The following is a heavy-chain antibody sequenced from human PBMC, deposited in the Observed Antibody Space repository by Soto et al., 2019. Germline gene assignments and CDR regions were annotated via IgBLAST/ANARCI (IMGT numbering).Heavy chain of an antibody. CDR2: INHSGST. CDR1: GGSISSGGYY. Sequence: PSETLSLTCTVSGGSISSGGYYWSWIRQPPGKGLEWIGEINHSGSTNYNPSLKSRVTISVDTSKNQFSLKLSSVTAADTAVYYCARDRYCSSTSCYVAAGYSSGWYPGLFDYWGQGTLVTVSS. D-gene: IGHD2-2*01. V-gene: IGHV4-39*07. CDR3: ARDRYCSSTSCYVAAGYSSGWYPGLFDY. J-gene: IGHJ4*02.